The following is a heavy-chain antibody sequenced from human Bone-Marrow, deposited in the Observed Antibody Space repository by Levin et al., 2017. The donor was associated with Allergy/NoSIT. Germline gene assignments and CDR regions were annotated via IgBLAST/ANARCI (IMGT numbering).Heavy chain of an antibody. Sequence: ASVKVSCAASGFSFSTFTMNWVRQAPGKGLEWVSYITKKSSEYYADSVKGRFTISRDNAKNSLYLQMNSLRAEDTAVYYCARDLDFAFDIWGQGTMVTVSS. J-gene: IGHJ3*02. V-gene: IGHV3-48*01. CDR3: ARDLDFAFDI. D-gene: IGHD3-3*01. CDR1: GFSFSTFT. CDR2: ITKKSSE.